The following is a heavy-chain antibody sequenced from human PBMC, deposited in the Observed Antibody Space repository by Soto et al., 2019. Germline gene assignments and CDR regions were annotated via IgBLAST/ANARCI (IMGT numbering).Heavy chain of an antibody. V-gene: IGHV4-4*02. Sequence: QVQLQESGPGLVEPSGTLSLTCGVSGGTIRSPDWWTWVRQPPGKGLEWIGEIFQSGSTNYNPSLESRVTISVDKSKSQFSLTLTSVTAADTAVYFCARGRGRYSSGWSWFDPWGQGILVTVSS. D-gene: IGHD6-19*01. J-gene: IGHJ5*02. CDR1: GGTIRSPDW. CDR3: ARGRGRYSSGWSWFDP. CDR2: IFQSGST.